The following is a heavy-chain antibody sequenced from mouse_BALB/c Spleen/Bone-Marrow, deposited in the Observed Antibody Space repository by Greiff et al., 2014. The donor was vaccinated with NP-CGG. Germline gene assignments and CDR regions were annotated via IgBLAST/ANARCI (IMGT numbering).Heavy chain of an antibody. Sequence: QVQLQQSGAELARPGASVKLSCKASGYTFTSYWMQWVKQRPGQGLEWIGAIYPGDGDTRYTKKFKGKATLTSDKSSSTAYMQLSSLASEDSACYCCARGFPFDYWGQGTTLTVPA. CDR1: GYTFTSYW. J-gene: IGHJ2*01. V-gene: IGHV1-87*01. CDR3: ARGFPFDY. CDR2: IYPGDGDT.